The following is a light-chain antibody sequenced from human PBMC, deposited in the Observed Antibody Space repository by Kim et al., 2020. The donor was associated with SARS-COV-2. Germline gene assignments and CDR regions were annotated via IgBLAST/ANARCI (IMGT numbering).Light chain of an antibody. CDR1: SSDVGGYNY. Sequence: GQAITISCTGTSSDVGGYNYVSWYQQYPGQAPQLMIYDVSKRPSGISNRFSGSKSGNTASLTISGLQAEDEGDYYCSSYTSSTTWVFGGGTQLTVL. CDR2: DVS. V-gene: IGLV2-14*03. J-gene: IGLJ3*02. CDR3: SSYTSSTTWV.